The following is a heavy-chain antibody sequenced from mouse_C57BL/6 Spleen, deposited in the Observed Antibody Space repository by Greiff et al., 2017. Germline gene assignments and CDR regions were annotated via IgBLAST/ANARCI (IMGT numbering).Heavy chain of an antibody. CDR3: ARPLYYDYDGGCAY. V-gene: IGHV1-64*01. CDR2: IHPNSGST. D-gene: IGHD2-4*01. CDR1: GYTFTSYW. J-gene: IGHJ3*01. Sequence: VQLQQPGAELVKPGASVKLSCKASGYTFTSYWMHWVKQRPGKGLEWIGMIHPNSGSTNYNEKVKSKATLTVDKSSSTAYMQLSSLTSEDSAVYYCARPLYYDYDGGCAYWGEGSLGTVSA.